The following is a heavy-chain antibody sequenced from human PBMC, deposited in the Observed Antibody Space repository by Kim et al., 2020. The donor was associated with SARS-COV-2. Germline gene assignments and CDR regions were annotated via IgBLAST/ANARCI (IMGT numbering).Heavy chain of an antibody. CDR1: GFTFSSYA. V-gene: IGHV3-23*01. CDR2: ISGSGGST. CDR3: ANLVTMVRGVMGH. D-gene: IGHD3-10*01. J-gene: IGHJ4*02. Sequence: GGSLRLSCAASGFTFSSYAMSWVRQAPGKGLEWVSAISGSGGSTYYADSVKGRFTISRDNSKNTLYLQMNSLRAEDTAVYYCANLVTMVRGVMGHWGQGTLVTVSS.